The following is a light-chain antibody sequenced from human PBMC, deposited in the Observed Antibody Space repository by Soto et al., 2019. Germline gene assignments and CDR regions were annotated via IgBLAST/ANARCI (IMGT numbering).Light chain of an antibody. J-gene: IGKJ5*01. CDR3: QQYESLPLT. V-gene: IGKV1-8*01. CDR2: KAS. Sequence: AIRMTQSPSSFSASTGDRVTITCRASQGISSYLAWYQQKPGKAPKLLIYKASDLETGVPSRFSGSGSGTGFTFTISSLQPEDFATYYCQQYESLPLTFGQGTRLEIK. CDR1: QGISSY.